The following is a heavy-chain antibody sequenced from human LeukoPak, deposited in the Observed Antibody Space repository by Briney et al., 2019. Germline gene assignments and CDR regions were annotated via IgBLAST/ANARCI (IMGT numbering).Heavy chain of an antibody. CDR2: MKQDGSEK. V-gene: IGHV3-7*01. CDR3: ARDGRPDFWSGYSQAFDY. Sequence: GGSLRLSCAASGFTFSSYWMSCVRQAPGKGLEWVANMKQDGSEKYYVDSVKGRFTISRDNAKNSLYLQMNSLRAEDTAVYYCARDGRPDFWSGYSQAFDYWGQGTLVTVSS. D-gene: IGHD3-3*01. CDR1: GFTFSSYW. J-gene: IGHJ4*02.